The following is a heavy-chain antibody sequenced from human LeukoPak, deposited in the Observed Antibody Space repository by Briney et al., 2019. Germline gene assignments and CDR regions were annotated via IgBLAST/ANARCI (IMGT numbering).Heavy chain of an antibody. D-gene: IGHD2-2*01. CDR2: IYYSGST. J-gene: IGHJ6*02. V-gene: IGHV4-59*01. CDR1: GGSISSYY. CDR3: ARLKGPATYYYYYGMDA. Sequence: SETLSLTCTVSGGSISSYYWSWIRQPPGKGLEWIGYIYYSGSTNYNPSLKSRVTISVDTSKNQFSLKLSSVTAADTAVYYCARLKGPATYYYYYGMDAWGQGTTVTVSS.